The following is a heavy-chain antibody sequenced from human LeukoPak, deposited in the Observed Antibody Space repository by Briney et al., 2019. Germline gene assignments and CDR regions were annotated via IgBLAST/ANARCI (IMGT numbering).Heavy chain of an antibody. CDR2: ISSSSSYI. CDR1: GFTFSSYS. D-gene: IGHD6-19*01. CDR3: ARPRVAVAGSYSFDI. J-gene: IGHJ3*02. V-gene: IGHV3-21*01. Sequence: GGSLRLSCAASGFTFSSYSMNWVRQAPGKGLEWVSSISSSSSYIYYADSVKGRFTISRDNAKNSLYLQMNSLRAEDTAVYYCARPRVAVAGSYSFDIWGQGTMVTVSS.